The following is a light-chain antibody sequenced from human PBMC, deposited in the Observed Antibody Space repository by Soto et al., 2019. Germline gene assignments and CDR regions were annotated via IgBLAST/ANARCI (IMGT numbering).Light chain of an antibody. CDR1: QSIRTY. CDR2: AAS. J-gene: IGKJ1*01. Sequence: DFQMTQSPSSLSASIGDRVTITCRASQSIRTYLNWYQQKPGKAPQLLIYAASRLQGGVPSRFSGSGSGTDFTLTISSLQPEDFATYYCQQSYSTMATFGQGTKVEIK. V-gene: IGKV1-39*01. CDR3: QQSYSTMAT.